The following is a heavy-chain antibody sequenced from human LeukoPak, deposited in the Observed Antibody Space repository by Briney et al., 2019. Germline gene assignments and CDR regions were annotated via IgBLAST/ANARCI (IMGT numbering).Heavy chain of an antibody. D-gene: IGHD3-22*01. CDR2: ISSSGST. CDR1: GDPISSGDYY. V-gene: IGHV4-61*02. J-gene: IGHJ3*02. Sequence: SETLSLTCTVSGDPISSGDYYWSWIRQPAGKGLEWIGRISSSGSTNYNPSLKSRVTISVDTSKNQFSLKLSSVTAADTAVYFCARGPYSYDSSGAFDIWGQGTMVTVSS. CDR3: ARGPYSYDSSGAFDI.